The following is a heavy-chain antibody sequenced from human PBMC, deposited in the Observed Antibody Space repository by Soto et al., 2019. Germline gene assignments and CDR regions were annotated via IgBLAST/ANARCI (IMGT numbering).Heavy chain of an antibody. CDR2: IIPILGTI. Sequence: QVQLVQSGAEVKTPGSSVRVSCKTAGRTFLIAAIAWVRQAPGQGLEWMGGIIPILGTIHIAQNFQGRVKFTADRSTRTAYMDLSSLRSEDTATYFCAIEKEWEQPSNQYYFDYWGQGSQVIVSS. CDR3: AIEKEWEQPSNQYYFDY. J-gene: IGHJ4*02. D-gene: IGHD1-26*01. V-gene: IGHV1-69*06. CDR1: GRTFLIAA.